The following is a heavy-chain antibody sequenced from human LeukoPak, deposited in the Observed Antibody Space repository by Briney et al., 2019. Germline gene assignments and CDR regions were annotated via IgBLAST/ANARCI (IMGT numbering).Heavy chain of an antibody. CDR1: GFTFSSYE. D-gene: IGHD5-18*01. V-gene: IGHV3-48*03. CDR2: ISSSGSTI. J-gene: IGHJ4*02. Sequence: GGSLRLSCAASGFTFSSYEMNWVRQAPGKGLEWVSYISSSGSTIYYADSVKGRFTISRDNSKNTLYLQMNSLRAEDTAVYYCARGNSWIQLWFAYYFDYWGQGTLVTVSS. CDR3: ARGNSWIQLWFAYYFDY.